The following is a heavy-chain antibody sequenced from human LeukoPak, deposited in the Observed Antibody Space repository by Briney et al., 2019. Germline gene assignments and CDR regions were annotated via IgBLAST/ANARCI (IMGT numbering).Heavy chain of an antibody. CDR3: AKVLMTGIAVCFDY. CDR2: ISGSGGST. Sequence: GGSLRLSCAASGFTFSSYSMNWVRQAPGKGLEWVSAISGSGGSTYYADSVKGRFTISRDNSKNTLYLQMNSLRAEDTAVYYCAKVLMTGIAVCFDYWGQGTLVTVSS. J-gene: IGHJ4*02. D-gene: IGHD6-19*01. CDR1: GFTFSSYS. V-gene: IGHV3-23*01.